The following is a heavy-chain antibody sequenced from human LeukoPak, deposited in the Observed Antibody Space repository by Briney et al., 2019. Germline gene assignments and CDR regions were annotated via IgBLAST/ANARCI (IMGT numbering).Heavy chain of an antibody. CDR1: GYTFTSYG. Sequence: ASVKVSCKASGYTFTSYGISWVRQAPGQGLEWMGWISAYNGNTNYAQKLQGRVTMTTDTSTSTAYMELRSLRSEDTAVYYCARGWLAETTVVTPYNYWGRGTLVSVSS. D-gene: IGHD4-23*01. V-gene: IGHV1-18*01. CDR2: ISAYNGNT. J-gene: IGHJ4*02. CDR3: ARGWLAETTVVTPYNY.